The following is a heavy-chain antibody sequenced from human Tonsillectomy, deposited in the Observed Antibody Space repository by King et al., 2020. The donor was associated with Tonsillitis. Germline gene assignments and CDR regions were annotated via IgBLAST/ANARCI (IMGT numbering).Heavy chain of an antibody. J-gene: IGHJ2*01. Sequence: VQLVESGAAVKKPVASVKVSCKSSGYTCISYYIHWERQAPGPGLEWMVIINTTDGSTTYAQKFQGRGTMTRDTSTSTLYMELSSLRSDDTAVYYCVRGPKDYGDYWYFDLWGRGTLVTVSS. V-gene: IGHV1-46*03. D-gene: IGHD4-17*01. CDR3: VRGPKDYGDYWYFDL. CDR2: INTTDGST. CDR1: GYTCISYY.